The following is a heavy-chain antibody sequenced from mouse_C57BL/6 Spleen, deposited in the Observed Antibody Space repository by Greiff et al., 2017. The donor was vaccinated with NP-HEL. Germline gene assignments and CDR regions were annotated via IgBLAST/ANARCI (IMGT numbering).Heavy chain of an antibody. V-gene: IGHV1-55*01. Sequence: QVHVKQPGAELVKPGASVKMSCKASGYTFTSYWITWVKQRPGQGLEWIGDIYPGSGSTNYNEKFKSKATLTVDTSSSTAYMQLSSLTSEDSAVYYCARSDLNYFDYWGQGTTLTVSS. CDR3: ARSDLNYFDY. CDR1: GYTFTSYW. CDR2: IYPGSGST. J-gene: IGHJ2*01.